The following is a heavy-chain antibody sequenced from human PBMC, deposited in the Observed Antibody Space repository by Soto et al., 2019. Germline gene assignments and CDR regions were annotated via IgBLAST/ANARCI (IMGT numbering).Heavy chain of an antibody. CDR1: GFTFSSYW. CDR2: INSDGSST. V-gene: IGHV3-74*01. CDR3: ARGFGVSDPEVFDY. D-gene: IGHD3-10*01. J-gene: IGHJ4*02. Sequence: GGSLRLSCAASGFTFSSYWMHWVRQAPGKGLVWVSRINSDGSSTSYADSVKGRFTISRDNAKNTLYLQMNSLRAEDTAVYYCARGFGVSDPEVFDYWGQGTLVTVSS.